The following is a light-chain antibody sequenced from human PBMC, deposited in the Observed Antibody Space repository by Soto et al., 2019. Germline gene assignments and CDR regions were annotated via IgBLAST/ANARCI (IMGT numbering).Light chain of an antibody. Sequence: EIVLTQSPATLSLSPGERATLSCRASQSVSSHLTWYQQKPGQAPRLLIYDTSNRATGIPARFSGSGSGTDFTLTISSLEPADFAVYYCQQRTNWRLSFGGGTKVEI. J-gene: IGKJ4*01. V-gene: IGKV3-11*01. CDR1: QSVSSH. CDR3: QQRTNWRLS. CDR2: DTS.